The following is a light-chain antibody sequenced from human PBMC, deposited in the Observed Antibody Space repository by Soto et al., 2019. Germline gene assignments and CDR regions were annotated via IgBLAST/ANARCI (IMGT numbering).Light chain of an antibody. Sequence: QSVLTQPASVSGSPGQSITISCTGTSGDVGGYNYVSWYQQHPGKAPKLMIYDVSNRPSGVSNRFSGSKSGNTASLTISGLQAEDEADYYCSSYTRNIAGVVFGGGTKVTVL. CDR3: SSYTRNIAGVV. CDR1: SGDVGGYNY. CDR2: DVS. V-gene: IGLV2-14*01. J-gene: IGLJ3*02.